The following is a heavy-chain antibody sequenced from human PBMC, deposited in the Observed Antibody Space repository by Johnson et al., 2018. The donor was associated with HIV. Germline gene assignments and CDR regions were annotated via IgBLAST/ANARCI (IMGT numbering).Heavy chain of an antibody. V-gene: IGHV3-7*01. Sequence: EVQLVESGGGLVQPGGSLRLSCAASRFSFNKYWMTWVRQAPGNALEWVASIKEDGSEKYYVDSVKGRFTISRDNAKNSLYLQMNSLRAEDTAVFYCARDRSKLLYPFDAFDIWGQGTMVTVSS. J-gene: IGHJ3*02. CDR1: RFSFNKYW. D-gene: IGHD2-21*02. CDR3: ARDRSKLLYPFDAFDI. CDR2: IKEDGSEK.